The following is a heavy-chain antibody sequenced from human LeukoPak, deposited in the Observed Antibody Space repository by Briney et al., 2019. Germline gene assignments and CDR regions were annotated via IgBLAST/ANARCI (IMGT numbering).Heavy chain of an antibody. V-gene: IGHV1-18*01. D-gene: IGHD3-10*01. CDR2: ISAYNGNT. CDR3: AKDWAIYGSGTQSPFDY. Sequence: VASVKVSCKASGYTFTSYGISWVRQAPGQGLEWMGWISAYNGNTNYAQKLQGRVTMTTDTSTSTAYMELRSLRSDDTAVYYCAKDWAIYGSGTQSPFDYWGQGTLVTVSS. CDR1: GYTFTSYG. J-gene: IGHJ4*02.